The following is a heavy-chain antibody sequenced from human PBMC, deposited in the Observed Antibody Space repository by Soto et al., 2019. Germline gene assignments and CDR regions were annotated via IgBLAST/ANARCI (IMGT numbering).Heavy chain of an antibody. J-gene: IGHJ6*02. Sequence: SETLSLTCAVYGGSFSGYYWSWIRQPPGKGLEWIGEINHSGSTNYNPSLKSRVTISVDTSKNQFSLKLSSVTAADTAVYYCARGRIAVAGKYYYYGMDVWGQGTTVTVSS. CDR3: ARGRIAVAGKYYYYGMDV. CDR2: INHSGST. V-gene: IGHV4-34*01. CDR1: GGSFSGYY. D-gene: IGHD6-19*01.